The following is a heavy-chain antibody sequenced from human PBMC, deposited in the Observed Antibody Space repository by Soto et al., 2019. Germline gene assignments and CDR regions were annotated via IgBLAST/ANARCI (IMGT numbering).Heavy chain of an antibody. J-gene: IGHJ6*02. CDR2: ISYNGSDE. CDR1: GFSFSSYA. D-gene: IGHD6-13*01. Sequence: QVQLVESGGGVVQPGRSLRLSCAASGFSFSSYALYWVRQAPGKGLEWVALISYNGSDEYYADSVKCRFTISRDSSTNTLSLQMNRLRGEDTAVYYCARAPPRGIAAPGTWGSGMDVWGQGTTVTVSS. CDR3: ARAPPRGIAAPGTWGSGMDV. V-gene: IGHV3-30-3*01.